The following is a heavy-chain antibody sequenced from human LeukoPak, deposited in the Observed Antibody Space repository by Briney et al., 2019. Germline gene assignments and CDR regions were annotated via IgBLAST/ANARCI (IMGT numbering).Heavy chain of an antibody. V-gene: IGHV1-8*01. D-gene: IGHD6-13*01. Sequence: ASVKVSCKASGYTFTSYDINWVRQATGQGLEWMGWMNPNSGNTGYAQKFQGRVTMTRNTSISTAYMELSSLRSEDTAVYYCARDTGHSSSWYLGYWGQGTLVTVSS. CDR2: MNPNSGNT. J-gene: IGHJ4*02. CDR3: ARDTGHSSSWYLGY. CDR1: GYTFTSYD.